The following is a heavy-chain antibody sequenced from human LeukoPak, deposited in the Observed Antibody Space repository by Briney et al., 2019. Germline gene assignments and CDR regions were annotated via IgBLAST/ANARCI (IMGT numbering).Heavy chain of an antibody. Sequence: SETLSLTCTVSGGSISSSSYYWGWIRQPAGKTLEWIVRIYTSGSTNYNPSLKSRVTISVDTSKNQFSLKLSSVTAADTAVYYCARGPGYCSSTSCYGLYMDVWGKGTTVTISS. D-gene: IGHD2-2*01. CDR3: ARGPGYCSSTSCYGLYMDV. CDR1: GGSISSSSYY. CDR2: IYTSGST. J-gene: IGHJ6*03. V-gene: IGHV4-61*02.